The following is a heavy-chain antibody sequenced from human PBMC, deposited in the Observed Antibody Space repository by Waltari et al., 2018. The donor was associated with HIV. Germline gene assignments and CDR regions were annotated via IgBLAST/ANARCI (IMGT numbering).Heavy chain of an antibody. CDR3: ATERETMGVDFDY. Sequence: QVQLVQSGAEVRKPGSSVQVSCKTSGGSFASDSIHWVRQAPGQGLEWMGRIVPTSDKPNCAQTSEGRVTVTAGRSTGTVYREVTNRRPADTAIYYCATERETMGVDFDYWGQGTLITVSS. D-gene: IGHD3-10*01. J-gene: IGHJ4*02. CDR1: GGSFASDS. CDR2: IVPTSDKP. V-gene: IGHV1-69*02.